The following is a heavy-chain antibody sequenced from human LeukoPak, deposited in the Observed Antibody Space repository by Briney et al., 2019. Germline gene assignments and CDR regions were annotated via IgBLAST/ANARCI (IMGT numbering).Heavy chain of an antibody. J-gene: IGHJ5*02. D-gene: IGHD2-15*01. Sequence: PSESLSLTCAVSGYSISSGYYWGWIRHSPGKGLECIGSIYHSGSAYYNPSLKSRVTISVDTSKNQFSLKLRSVNAADTAVYYCARVNGYCSGGSYGSCNWFDPWGQGTLVTVSS. CDR1: GYSISSGYY. CDR2: IYHSGSA. V-gene: IGHV4-38-2*01. CDR3: ARVNGYCSGGSYGSCNWFDP.